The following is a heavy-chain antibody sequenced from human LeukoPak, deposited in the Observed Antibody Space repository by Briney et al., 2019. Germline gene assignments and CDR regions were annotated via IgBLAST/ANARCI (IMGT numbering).Heavy chain of an antibody. Sequence: GASVKVSCKASGGTFSSYAISWVRQAPGQGLEWMGGIIPIFGTANYARKFQGRVTITADESTSTAYMELSSLRSEDTAVYYCARHYYDSSGYYYPFDYWGQGTPVTVSS. J-gene: IGHJ4*02. CDR1: GGTFSSYA. CDR3: ARHYYDSSGYYYPFDY. V-gene: IGHV1-69*13. D-gene: IGHD3-22*01. CDR2: IIPIFGTA.